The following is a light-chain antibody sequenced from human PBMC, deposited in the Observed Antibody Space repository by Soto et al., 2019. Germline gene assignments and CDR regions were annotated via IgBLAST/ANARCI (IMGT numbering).Light chain of an antibody. J-gene: IGLJ1*01. Sequence: QAVRTQPASVSASPGQAITISCTGTSSDVGTYDDVSWYRQHPGKAPRLLIYEVTNRPSGVSNRFSGSKSGDTASLTISGLQAEDEGDYYCSSYTIGSTYVFGSGTKV. CDR1: SSDVGTYDD. V-gene: IGLV2-14*01. CDR2: EVT. CDR3: SSYTIGSTYV.